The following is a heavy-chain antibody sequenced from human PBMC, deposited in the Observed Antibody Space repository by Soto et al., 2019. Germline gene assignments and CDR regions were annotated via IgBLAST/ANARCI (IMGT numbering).Heavy chain of an antibody. J-gene: IGHJ4*02. CDR2: IIPIFGTA. CDR3: ARDRRYYDSSGYSNFDY. D-gene: IGHD3-22*01. CDR1: GGTFSSYA. V-gene: IGHV1-69*13. Sequence: ASVKVSCKASGGTFSSYAISWVRQAPGQGLEWMGGIIPIFGTANYAQKFQGRVTITADESTSTAYMELSSLRSEDTAVYYCARDRRYYDSSGYSNFDYWGQGTLVTVSS.